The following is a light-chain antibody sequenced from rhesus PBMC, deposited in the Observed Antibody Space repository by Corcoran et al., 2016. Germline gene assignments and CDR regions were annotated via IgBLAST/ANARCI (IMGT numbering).Light chain of an antibody. J-gene: IGLJ1*01. Sequence: AAPTQFPSVSGSPGQSVAIFCTGTRSDIGGYNRVSWYQQHPGKAPKLMLYEVTKRPSGVSDRFSGSKSGNTASLTISGLQAEDEADYYCSSHTSSGTYIFGAGTRLTVL. V-gene: IGLV2-13*03. CDR3: SSHTSSGTYI. CDR2: EVT. CDR1: RSDIGGYNR.